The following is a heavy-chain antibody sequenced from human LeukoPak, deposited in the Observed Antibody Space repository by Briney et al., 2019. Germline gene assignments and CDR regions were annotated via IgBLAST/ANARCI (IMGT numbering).Heavy chain of an antibody. J-gene: IGHJ5*02. CDR1: GDTFTSYA. CDR3: ARGPVDWQNWFVP. Sequence: SVTVSCTGSGDTFTSYAICWVRQAPGQGLEWVGSVIPIFGAANNAQKFQSRVTTTTDESPSTHYMELRSPRSEATAVYYCARGPVDWQNWFVPWGEGALVTVSP. CDR2: VIPIFGAA. D-gene: IGHD3-9*01. V-gene: IGHV1-69*05.